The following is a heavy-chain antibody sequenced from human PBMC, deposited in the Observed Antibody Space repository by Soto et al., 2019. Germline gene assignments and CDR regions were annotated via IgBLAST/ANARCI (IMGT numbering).Heavy chain of an antibody. Sequence: PSETLSLTCTVSVGSISSYYWSWIRQPPGKGLEWIGYIYYSGSTNYNPSLKSRVTISVDTSKNQFSLKLSSVTAADTAVYYCARGPERNYDILSEGFDYWGQGTLVTVSS. D-gene: IGHD3-9*01. CDR1: VGSISSYY. CDR2: IYYSGST. CDR3: ARGPERNYDILSEGFDY. V-gene: IGHV4-59*01. J-gene: IGHJ4*02.